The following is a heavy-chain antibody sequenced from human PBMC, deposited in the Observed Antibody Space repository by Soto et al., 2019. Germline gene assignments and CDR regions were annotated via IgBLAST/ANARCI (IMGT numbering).Heavy chain of an antibody. V-gene: IGHV1-69*01. J-gene: IGHJ5*02. D-gene: IGHD2-15*01. CDR3: VYCSGGSCYSNPWFDP. CDR1: GGTFSSYA. Sequence: QVQLVQSGAEVKKPGSSVKVSCKASGGTFSSYAISWVRQAPGQGLEWMGGIIPIFGTANYAQKFQGRVTITADESTSTAYMELSSLRSEATAVYYCVYCSGGSCYSNPWFDPWGQGTLVTVSS. CDR2: IIPIFGTA.